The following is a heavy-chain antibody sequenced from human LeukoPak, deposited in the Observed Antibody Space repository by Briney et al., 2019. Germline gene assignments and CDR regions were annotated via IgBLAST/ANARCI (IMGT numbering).Heavy chain of an antibody. CDR1: GFTFSSYA. D-gene: IGHD3-22*01. J-gene: IGHJ4*02. V-gene: IGHV3-23*01. Sequence: GGSLRLSCAASGFTFSSYAMSWVRQAPGKGLEWVSAISGSGGSTYYADSVKGRFTISRDNSKNTLYLQMNSLRAEDTAVYYCAKYDRITMIVVAAKTGLDYWGQGTLVTVSS. CDR3: AKYDRITMIVVAAKTGLDY. CDR2: ISGSGGST.